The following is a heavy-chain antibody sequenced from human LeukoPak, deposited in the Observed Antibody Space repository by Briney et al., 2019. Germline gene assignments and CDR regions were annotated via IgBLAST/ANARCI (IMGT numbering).Heavy chain of an antibody. Sequence: GRSLRLSCAASGFTFHDYGWSLVRQAPGKGLEWVSGINWNGGSTGYADSVKGRFTISRDNAKNSLYLQMNSLRAEDTALYYCAREGVGYYGSSGPVDAFDIWGQGTMVTVSS. D-gene: IGHD3-22*01. CDR1: GFTFHDYG. V-gene: IGHV3-20*04. J-gene: IGHJ3*02. CDR2: INWNGGST. CDR3: AREGVGYYGSSGPVDAFDI.